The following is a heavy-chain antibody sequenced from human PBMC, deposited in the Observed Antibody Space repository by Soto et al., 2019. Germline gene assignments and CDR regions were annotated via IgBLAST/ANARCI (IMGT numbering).Heavy chain of an antibody. D-gene: IGHD1-1*01. CDR3: AKTPGNGTYGMDV. V-gene: IGHV3-23*01. CDR2: ISGSGGST. CDR1: GFTFSSYA. J-gene: IGHJ6*02. Sequence: GASLRLSCAASGFTFSSYAMSWVRQAPGKGLEWVSAISGSGGSTYYADSVKGRFTISRDNSKNTLYLQMNSLRAEDTAVYYCAKTPGNGTYGMDVWGQGTTVTVSS.